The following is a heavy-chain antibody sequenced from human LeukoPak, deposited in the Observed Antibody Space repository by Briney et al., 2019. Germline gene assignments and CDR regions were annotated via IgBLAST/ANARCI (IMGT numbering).Heavy chain of an antibody. CDR1: GGSISSGGYY. V-gene: IGHV4-31*03. CDR2: IYYSGST. Sequence: PSETLFLTCTVSGGSISSGGYYWSWIRQHPGKGLEWIGCIYYSGSTYYNPSLKSRVTISVDTSKNQFSLKLSSVTAADTAVYYCARAPPTMVLVYFDYWGQGTLVTVSS. D-gene: IGHD3-10*01. CDR3: ARAPPTMVLVYFDY. J-gene: IGHJ4*02.